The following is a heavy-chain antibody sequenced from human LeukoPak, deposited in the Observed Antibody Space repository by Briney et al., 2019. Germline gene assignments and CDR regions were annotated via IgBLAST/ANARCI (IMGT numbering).Heavy chain of an antibody. J-gene: IGHJ4*02. CDR1: GGSIRTYY. CDR3: ARRYSGSCLFDS. D-gene: IGHD1-26*01. V-gene: IGHV4-59*08. CDR2: IFYSGTT. Sequence: PETLCLTCADPGGSIRTYYWSWVRQPPGKGLEWIGYIFYSGTTYYNTSLKTRATISVDTSKNQFSLKLSSVTAADTAVYYCARRYSGSCLFDSWGQGTLVTVSS.